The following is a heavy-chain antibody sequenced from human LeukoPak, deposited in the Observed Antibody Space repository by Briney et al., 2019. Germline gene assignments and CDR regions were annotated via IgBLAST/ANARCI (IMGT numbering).Heavy chain of an antibody. Sequence: GGSLRLSCAASGFTFSSYAMHWVRQAPGKGLEWVAVISYDGSNKYYADSVKGRFTISRDNSMNTLYLQMNSLRAEDTAVYYCAREYYDILTGYYASWYFDLWGRGTLVTVSS. CDR3: AREYYDILTGYYASWYFDL. D-gene: IGHD3-9*01. CDR2: ISYDGSNK. V-gene: IGHV3-30*04. J-gene: IGHJ2*01. CDR1: GFTFSSYA.